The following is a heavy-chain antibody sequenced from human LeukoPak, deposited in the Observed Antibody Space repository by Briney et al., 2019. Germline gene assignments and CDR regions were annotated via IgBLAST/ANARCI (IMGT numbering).Heavy chain of an antibody. J-gene: IGHJ4*02. CDR3: ARGYGGHVDY. V-gene: IGHV4-38-2*02. CDR1: GYSISSGNY. Sequence: PSETLSLTCTVSGYSISSGNYWGWIRQSPGKGREWIGNIYHSGTTYYNPSLKSRVTISVDTSKDQFSLKLTSVTAADPAFYYCARGYGGHVDYWGQGTLVTVSS. CDR2: IYHSGTT. D-gene: IGHD4-23*01.